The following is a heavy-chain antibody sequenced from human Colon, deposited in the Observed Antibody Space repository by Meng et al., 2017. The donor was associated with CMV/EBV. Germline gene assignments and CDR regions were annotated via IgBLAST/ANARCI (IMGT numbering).Heavy chain of an antibody. CDR1: GGTFSSYA. J-gene: IGHJ6*02. V-gene: IGHV1-69*05. CDR3: ARDSDGDYGYYYYGMDV. CDR2: IIPIFGTA. Sequence: SVKVSCKASGGTFSSYAISWVRQAPGQGLEWMGGIIPIFGTANYAQKFQGRATITTDESTSTAYMELSSLRSEDTAVYYCARDSDGDYGYYYYGMDVWGQGTTVTVSS. D-gene: IGHD4-17*01.